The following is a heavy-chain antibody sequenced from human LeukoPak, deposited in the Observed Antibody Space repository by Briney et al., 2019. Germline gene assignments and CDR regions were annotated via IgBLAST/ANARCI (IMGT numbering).Heavy chain of an antibody. V-gene: IGHV3-23*01. CDR1: GFPFSIYA. J-gene: IGHJ4*02. Sequence: PGGSLRLSCAASGFPFSIYAMNWVRQAPGKGLEWVSAISGGSGGSTYYADSVKGRFTISRDNAKNTLYLQMNSLRAEDTAVYYCANVGGWGQGTLVTVSS. D-gene: IGHD3-10*01. CDR3: ANVGG. CDR2: ISGGSGGST.